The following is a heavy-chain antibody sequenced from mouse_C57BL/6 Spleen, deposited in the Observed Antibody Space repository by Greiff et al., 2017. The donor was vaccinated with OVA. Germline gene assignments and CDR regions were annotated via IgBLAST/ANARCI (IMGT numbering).Heavy chain of an antibody. V-gene: IGHV2-4*01. CDR3: AKNTYDYDEYYFDY. CDR2: IWSGGST. CDR1: GFSLTSYG. J-gene: IGHJ2*01. D-gene: IGHD2-4*01. Sequence: VQLQQSGPGLVQPSQSLSITCTVSGFSLTSYGVHWVRQPPGKGLEWLGVIWSGGSTDYNAAFISRLSISKDNSKSQVFFKMNSLQADDTAIYYCAKNTYDYDEYYFDYWGQGTTLTVSS.